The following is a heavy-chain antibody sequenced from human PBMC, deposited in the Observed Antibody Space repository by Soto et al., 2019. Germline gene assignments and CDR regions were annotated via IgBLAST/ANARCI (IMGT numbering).Heavy chain of an antibody. V-gene: IGHV4-38-2*01. CDR1: GYSISSGYY. D-gene: IGHD2-2*01. J-gene: IGHJ6*02. Sequence: SETLSLTCAVSGYSISSGYYWGCIRQPPGKGLEWIGSIYHSGSTYYNPSLKSRVTISVDTSKNQFSLKLSSVTAADTAVYYCARAGYCSSTSCERDYYYYGMDVWGQGTTVTVSS. CDR3: ARAGYCSSTSCERDYYYYGMDV. CDR2: IYHSGST.